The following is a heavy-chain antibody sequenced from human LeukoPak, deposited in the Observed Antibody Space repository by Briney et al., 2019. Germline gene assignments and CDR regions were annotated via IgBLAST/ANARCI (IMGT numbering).Heavy chain of an antibody. CDR1: GFTFSSYA. CDR3: ARAGSYSYGIPGAFDI. V-gene: IGHV3-64*01. D-gene: IGHD5-18*01. J-gene: IGHJ3*02. CDR2: ISSNGGST. Sequence: GGSLRLSCAASGFTFSSYAMHWARQAPGKGLEYVSAISSNGGSTYYANSVKGRFTISRDNSKNTLYLQMGSLRAEDMAVYYCARAGSYSYGIPGAFDIWGQGTMVTVSS.